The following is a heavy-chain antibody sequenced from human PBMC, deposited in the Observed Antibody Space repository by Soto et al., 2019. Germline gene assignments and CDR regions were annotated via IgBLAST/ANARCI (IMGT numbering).Heavy chain of an antibody. V-gene: IGHV4-4*02. D-gene: IGHD1-26*01. J-gene: IGHJ6*02. CDR2: IYHSGST. CDR3: ARVSESYYYGMDV. Sequence: SATVSLTCDVSGGSISSTNWSSWLRQPPGKGLEWIGEIYHSGSTNYNPSLKSRVTISVDKSKNQFSLKLSSVTAADTAVYYCARVSESYYYGMDVWGQGTTVTVSS. CDR1: GGSISSTNW.